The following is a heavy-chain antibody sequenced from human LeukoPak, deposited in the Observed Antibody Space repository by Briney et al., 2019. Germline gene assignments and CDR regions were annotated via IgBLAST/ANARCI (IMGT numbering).Heavy chain of an antibody. V-gene: IGHV6-1*01. CDR3: ARVLGYYDFWSGSPSNWFDP. J-gene: IGHJ5*02. CDR2: TYYRSKWYN. CDR1: GDSFSSNSAA. D-gene: IGHD3-3*01. Sequence: SQTLSLTCAISGDSFSSNSAAWNWIRQSPSRGLGWLGRTYYRSKWYNDYAVSVKSRITINPDTSKNQFSLQLNSVTPEDTAVYYCARVLGYYDFWSGSPSNWFDPWGQGTLVTVSS.